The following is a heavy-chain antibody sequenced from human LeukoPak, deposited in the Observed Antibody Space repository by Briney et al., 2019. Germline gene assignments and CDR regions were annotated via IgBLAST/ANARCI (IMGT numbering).Heavy chain of an antibody. CDR3: ARGVELGIYYFDY. D-gene: IGHD7-27*01. J-gene: IGHJ4*02. CDR2: INAGNGNT. CDR1: GYTFTSYA. Sequence: ASVKVSCKASGYTFTSYAMHWVRQAPGQRLEWMGWINAGNGNTKYSQKFQGRVTITRDTSASTAYMELSSLRSEDTAVYYCARGVELGIYYFDYWGQGTLVTVSS. V-gene: IGHV1-3*01.